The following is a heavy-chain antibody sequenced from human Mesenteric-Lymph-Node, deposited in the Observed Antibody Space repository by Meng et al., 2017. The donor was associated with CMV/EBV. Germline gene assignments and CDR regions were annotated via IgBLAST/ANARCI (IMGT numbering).Heavy chain of an antibody. J-gene: IGHJ5*02. CDR1: GFTVSSNY. CDR3: AKDRPGILGLDP. V-gene: IGHV3-66*01. Sequence: GESLKISCAASGFTVSSNYMSWVRQAPEKGLEWVSVIYSGGSTYYADSVKGRFTISRDNSKNTLYLQMNSLRAEDTAVYYCAKDRPGILGLDPWGQGTLVTVSS. CDR2: IYSGGST. D-gene: IGHD3-10*01.